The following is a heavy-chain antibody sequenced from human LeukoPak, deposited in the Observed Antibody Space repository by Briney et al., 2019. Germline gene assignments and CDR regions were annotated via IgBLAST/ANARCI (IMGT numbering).Heavy chain of an antibody. J-gene: IGHJ4*02. Sequence: PGGSLRLSCAASGFTFGSYWMSWVRQAPGKGLEWVANIKQDGSEKYYVDSVKGRFTISRDNAKNSLYLQMNSLRAEDTALYYCASGWQLGYWGQGTLVTVSS. CDR3: ASGWQLGY. CDR2: IKQDGSEK. D-gene: IGHD3-16*01. V-gene: IGHV3-7*01. CDR1: GFTFGSYW.